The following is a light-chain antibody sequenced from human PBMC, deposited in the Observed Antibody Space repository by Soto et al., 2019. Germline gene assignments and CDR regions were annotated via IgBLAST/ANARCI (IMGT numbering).Light chain of an antibody. CDR1: QSVGTY. CDR2: GAS. CDR3: QQYNSYSPFT. J-gene: IGKJ3*01. V-gene: IGKV3-11*01. Sequence: EIVLTQSPDTLSLSPGERATLSCRASQSVGTYLVWYQQKPGQAPRLLIYGASNRATGIPARFSGSGSGTDFTLTISSLQPDDFATYYCQQYNSYSPFTFGPGTKVDIK.